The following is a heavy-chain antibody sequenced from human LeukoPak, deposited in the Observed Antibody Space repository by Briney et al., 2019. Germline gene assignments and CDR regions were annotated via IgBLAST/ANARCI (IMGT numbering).Heavy chain of an antibody. V-gene: IGHV3-30*02. CDR2: IRYDGSNK. CDR3: AKVEGSGSFDYYYMDV. CDR1: GFTFSSYG. D-gene: IGHD3-10*01. J-gene: IGHJ6*03. Sequence: GGSLRLSCAASGFTFSSYGMHWVRQAPGKGLEWVAFIRYDGSNKYYADSVKGRFTISRDNSKNTLYLQMNSLRAEDTAVYYCAKVEGSGSFDYYYMDVWGKGTTVTISS.